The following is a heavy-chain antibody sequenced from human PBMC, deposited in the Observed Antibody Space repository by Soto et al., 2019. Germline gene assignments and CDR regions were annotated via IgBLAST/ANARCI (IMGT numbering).Heavy chain of an antibody. V-gene: IGHV3-7*03. CDR2: IKQDGSEK. Sequence: GSLRLSCAASGFTFSNYWMTWVRQAPGKGLEWVANIKQDGSEKYYVDSVKGRFTISRDNAKNSLYLQMNSLRAEDMAVYYCARGVTIFGVVYFDYWGQGTLGTVSS. D-gene: IGHD3-3*01. J-gene: IGHJ4*02. CDR1: GFTFSNYW. CDR3: ARGVTIFGVVYFDY.